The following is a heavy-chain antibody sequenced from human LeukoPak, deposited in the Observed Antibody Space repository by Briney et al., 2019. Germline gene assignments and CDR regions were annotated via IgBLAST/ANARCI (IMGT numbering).Heavy chain of an antibody. V-gene: IGHV4-34*01. Sequence: SETLSLTCAVYGGSFSGYYWSWIRQPPGKGLEWIGEINHSGSTNYNPSLKSRVTISVDTSKNQFSLKLSSVTAADTAVYYCARGGDYYDSSGYYCVSRFFDYWGQGTLVTVSS. D-gene: IGHD3-22*01. CDR2: INHSGST. CDR3: ARGGDYYDSSGYYCVSRFFDY. J-gene: IGHJ4*02. CDR1: GGSFSGYY.